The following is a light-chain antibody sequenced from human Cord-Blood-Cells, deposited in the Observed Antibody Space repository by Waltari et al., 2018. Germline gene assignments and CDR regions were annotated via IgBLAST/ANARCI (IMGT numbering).Light chain of an antibody. CDR3: CSYAGSSTV. CDR1: SSDVGRSNL. Sequence: QSALTQPASVSGSPGQSITISCTGTSSDVGRSNLVSWYQQHPGKAPKLMIYEGSKRPSGVSNRFSGSKSGNTASLTISGLQAEDEADYYCCSYAGSSTVFGTGTKVTVL. J-gene: IGLJ1*01. V-gene: IGLV2-23*03. CDR2: EGS.